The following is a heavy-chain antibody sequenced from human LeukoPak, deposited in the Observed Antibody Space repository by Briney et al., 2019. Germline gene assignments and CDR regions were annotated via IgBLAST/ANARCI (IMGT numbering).Heavy chain of an antibody. CDR1: GLIFTDYF. D-gene: IGHD1-26*01. J-gene: IGHJ5*02. Sequence: PGGSLRLSCAASGLIFTDYFINWIRQAPGKGPEWVSYISSDGTTIEYAESVKGRFTISRDNAKNSVHLQMNSLRAEDTAVYYCARSYSGSRRGNFDQWGQGTLITVSS. V-gene: IGHV3-11*01. CDR3: ARSYSGSRRGNFDQ. CDR2: ISSDGTTI.